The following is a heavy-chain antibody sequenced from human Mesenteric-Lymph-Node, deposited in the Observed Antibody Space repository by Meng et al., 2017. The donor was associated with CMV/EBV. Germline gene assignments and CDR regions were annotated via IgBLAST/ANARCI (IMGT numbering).Heavy chain of an antibody. CDR1: GFSFSDYY. Sequence: GESLKISCSASGFSFSDYYMSWIRQAPGKGLEWISYIRTSSSRVFYADSVKGRFTVSSDSAKNSLFLQMNSLRADDTAVYFCARSLTTVFDSWGQGTVVTVSS. J-gene: IGHJ4*02. D-gene: IGHD1/OR15-1a*01. CDR2: IRTSSSRV. CDR3: ARSLTTVFDS. V-gene: IGHV3-11*01.